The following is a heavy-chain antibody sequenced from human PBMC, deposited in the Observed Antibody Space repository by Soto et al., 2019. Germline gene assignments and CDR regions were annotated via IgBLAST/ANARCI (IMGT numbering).Heavy chain of an antibody. J-gene: IGHJ4*02. V-gene: IGHV2-5*02. D-gene: IGHD4-17*01. CDR2: INWDDDH. Sequence: QITLKESGPPLVRPAQTLTLTCAFSGFSLTTTSMGLAWIRHPPVNALEWIALINWDDDHRYSPSLKDRLTPSKGTSRSRVVVTISNMNPEDTGTYFCAHAGDYDLLSFDHWVPGTLVTVSS. CDR1: GFSLTTTSMG. CDR3: AHAGDYDLLSFDH.